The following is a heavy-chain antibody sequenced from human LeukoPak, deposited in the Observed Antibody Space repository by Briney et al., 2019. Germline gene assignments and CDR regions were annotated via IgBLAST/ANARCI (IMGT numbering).Heavy chain of an antibody. CDR3: ARLGYYDSSGYYYYFDY. J-gene: IGHJ4*02. D-gene: IGHD3-22*01. Sequence: SVKVSCKASGGTFSSYAISWVRQAPGQGLEWMGGIIPIFGTANYAQKFQGRVTMTRNTSISTAYMELSSLRSEDTAVYYCARLGYYDSSGYYYYFDYWGQGTLVTVSS. CDR1: GGTFSSYA. CDR2: IIPIFGTA. V-gene: IGHV1-69*05.